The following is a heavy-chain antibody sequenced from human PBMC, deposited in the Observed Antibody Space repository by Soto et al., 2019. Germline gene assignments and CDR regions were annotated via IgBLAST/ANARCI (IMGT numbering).Heavy chain of an antibody. V-gene: IGHV3-30-3*01. D-gene: IGHD3-9*01. CDR1: GFTFSSYA. CDR3: ARGGYFAWLSLSAFDI. J-gene: IGHJ3*02. CDR2: ISYDGSNK. Sequence: QVQLVESGGGVVQPGRSLRLSCAASGFTFSSYAMHWVRQAPGKGLEWVAVISYDGSNKYYADSVKGRFTISRDNSKNTLYLQMNSLRAEDTAVYYCARGGYFAWLSLSAFDIWGQGTMVTVSS.